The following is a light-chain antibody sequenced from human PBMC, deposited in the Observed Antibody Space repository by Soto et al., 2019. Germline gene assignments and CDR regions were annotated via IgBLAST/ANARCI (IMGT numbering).Light chain of an antibody. J-gene: IGKJ1*01. CDR2: EAS. Sequence: EVVMTQSPATVPVSLGGRVTLSCRASQSVGRNLARYQHKPGQPPRLLIQEASSSDTGIPSRFSGSGSGTEFNLTITSLQSEDVAVDYCQHYNHWPPYTFGQGTKV. CDR3: QHYNHWPPYT. CDR1: QSVGRN. V-gene: IGKV3D-15*01.